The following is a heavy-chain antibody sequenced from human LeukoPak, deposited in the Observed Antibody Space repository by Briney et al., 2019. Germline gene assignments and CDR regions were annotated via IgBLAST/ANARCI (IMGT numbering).Heavy chain of an antibody. CDR2: IYHSGST. J-gene: IGHJ5*02. Sequence: SETLSLTCAVSGGSISSNNWWSWVRQPPGKGLEWIGEIYHSGSTDYNPSLKSRVTISVDTSKNQFSLKPSSVTAADTAVYYCARDRAAQNWFDPWGQGTLVTVSS. CDR1: GGSISSNNW. V-gene: IGHV4-4*02. CDR3: ARDRAAQNWFDP. D-gene: IGHD6-25*01.